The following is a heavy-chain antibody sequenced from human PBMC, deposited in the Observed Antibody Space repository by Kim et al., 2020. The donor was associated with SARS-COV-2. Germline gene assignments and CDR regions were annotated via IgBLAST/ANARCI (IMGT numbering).Heavy chain of an antibody. CDR3: ARQQQLAAYPFDP. V-gene: IGHV5-51*01. D-gene: IGHD6-13*01. J-gene: IGHJ5*02. CDR1: GYSFTSYW. Sequence: GESLKISCKGSGYSFTSYWIGWVRQMPGKGLEWMGIIYPGDSDTRYSPSFQGQVTISADKSISTAYLQWSSLKASDTAMYYCARQQQLAAYPFDPWGQGTLVTVSS. CDR2: IYPGDSDT.